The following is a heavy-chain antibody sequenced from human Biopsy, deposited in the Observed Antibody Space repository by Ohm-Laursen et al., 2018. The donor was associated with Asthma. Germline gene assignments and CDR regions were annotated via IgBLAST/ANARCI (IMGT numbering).Heavy chain of an antibody. V-gene: IGHV7-4-1*02. CDR1: GYTFTSYA. Sequence: SVKASCKASGYTFTSYAINWLRQAPGQGLEWMGWIATSSGNPTYAQGFTPGRFVFSLDTSVTTAYLQITNLEPEDTAVYYCVRDQAHRDNWFDPWGQGTPVTVSS. CDR3: VRDQAHRDNWFDP. D-gene: IGHD1-14*01. J-gene: IGHJ5*02. CDR2: IATSSGNP.